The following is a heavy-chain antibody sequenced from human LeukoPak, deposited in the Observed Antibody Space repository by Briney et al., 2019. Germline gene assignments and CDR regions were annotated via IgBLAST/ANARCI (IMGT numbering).Heavy chain of an antibody. V-gene: IGHV3-74*01. D-gene: IGHD4-11*01. CDR3: YSNSTTNGMDV. CDR2: INSDGSST. J-gene: IGHJ6*02. CDR1: GFTFSSYW. Sequence: GGSLRLSCAASGFTFSSYWMHWVRQAPGKGLVWVSRINSDGSSTSYADSVKGRFTISRDNSKNTLYLQMNSLRAEDTAVYYCYSNSTTNGMDVWGQGTTVTVSS.